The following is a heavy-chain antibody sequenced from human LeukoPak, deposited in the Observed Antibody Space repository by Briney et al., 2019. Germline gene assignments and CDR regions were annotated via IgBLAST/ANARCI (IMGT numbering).Heavy chain of an antibody. CDR2: ISGSGGST. Sequence: GGSLRLSCAASRFTFSSYAMSWVRQAPGKGLEWVSSISGSGGSTYYADSVKGRFTISRDNSKNTLSLQMNSLRADDTAVYYCAKYTSGWYTDAFDIWGLGTMVTVSS. CDR3: AKYTSGWYTDAFDI. J-gene: IGHJ3*02. V-gene: IGHV3-23*01. D-gene: IGHD6-19*01. CDR1: RFTFSSYA.